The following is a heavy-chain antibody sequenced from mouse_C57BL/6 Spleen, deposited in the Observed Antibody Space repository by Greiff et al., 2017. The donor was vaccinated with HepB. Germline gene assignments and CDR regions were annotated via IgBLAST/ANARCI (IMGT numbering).Heavy chain of an antibody. CDR1: GFTFSDYY. J-gene: IGHJ4*01. Sequence: EVHLVESGGGLVQPGGSLKLSCAASGFTFSDYYMSWVRQTPEKRLEWVAYISNGGGSTYYPDTVKGRFTISRDNAKNTLYLQMSRLKSEDTAMYYCARRVGGAMDYWGQGTSVTVSS. D-gene: IGHD1-1*02. CDR3: ARRVGGAMDY. CDR2: ISNGGGST. V-gene: IGHV5-12*01.